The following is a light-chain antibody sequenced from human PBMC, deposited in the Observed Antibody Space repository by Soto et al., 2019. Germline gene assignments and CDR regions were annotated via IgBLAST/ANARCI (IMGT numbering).Light chain of an antibody. CDR1: QSISSY. CDR3: QQYNNWPRT. V-gene: IGKV1-39*01. J-gene: IGKJ1*01. Sequence: DIQMTQSPSSLSASVGDRVTITCRASQSISSYLNWYQQKPGKVPKLLIYAASSLQSGVPSRFSGSGSGTDFTLTISSLQTEDFAVYYCQQYNNWPRTFGQGTKVDIK. CDR2: AAS.